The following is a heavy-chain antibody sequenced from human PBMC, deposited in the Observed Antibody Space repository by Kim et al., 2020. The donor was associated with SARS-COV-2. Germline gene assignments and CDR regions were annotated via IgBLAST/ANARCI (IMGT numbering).Heavy chain of an antibody. J-gene: IGHJ4*02. CDR3: AKDVIYGSGWRGYFDY. CDR1: GFTFSSYG. D-gene: IGHD3-10*01. Sequence: GGSLRLSCAASGFTFSSYGMHWVRQAPGKGLEWVAVISYDGSNKYYADSVKGRFTISRDNSKNTLYLQMNSLRAEDTAVYYCAKDVIYGSGWRGYFDYWGQGTLVTVSS. CDR2: ISYDGSNK. V-gene: IGHV3-30*18.